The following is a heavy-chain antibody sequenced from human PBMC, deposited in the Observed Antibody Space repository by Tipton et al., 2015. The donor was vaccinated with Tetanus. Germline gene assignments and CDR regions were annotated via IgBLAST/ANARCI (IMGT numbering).Heavy chain of an antibody. CDR2: ISGPGGST. V-gene: IGHV3-23*01. Sequence: SLRLSCAASGFIFSSYAMNWVRQAPGKGLEYVSAISGPGGSTLYADSVKGRFTISRDNSKHMLYLQMNSLRPEDTAVYYCAKDNGGYGDCYCCCGMDVWGQGTPVTVSS. CDR3: AKDNGGYGDCYCCCGMDV. D-gene: IGHD4-17*01. J-gene: IGHJ6*02. CDR1: GFIFSSYA.